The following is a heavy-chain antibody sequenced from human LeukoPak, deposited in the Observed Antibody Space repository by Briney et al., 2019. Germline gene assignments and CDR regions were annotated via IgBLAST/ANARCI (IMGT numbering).Heavy chain of an antibody. CDR2: MNPNSGNT. Sequence: ASVKVSCKASGYTFTSYDINWVRQATGQGLEWMGWMNPNSGNTGYAQKFQGRVTMTRNTSISTAYMELSSLRSEDTAVYYCARAGGFCGRISCPYYFDYWGQGSLVAVSS. J-gene: IGHJ4*02. D-gene: IGHD2-15*01. CDR3: ARAGGFCGRISCPYYFDY. V-gene: IGHV1-8*01. CDR1: GYTFTSYD.